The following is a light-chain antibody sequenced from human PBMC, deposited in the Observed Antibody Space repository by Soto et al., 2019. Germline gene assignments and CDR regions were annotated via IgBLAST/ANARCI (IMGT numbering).Light chain of an antibody. CDR3: NSYTSYTTPHVV. CDR2: EVS. J-gene: IGLJ2*01. CDR1: SSDVGDYNY. V-gene: IGLV2-14*01. Sequence: QSVLTQPASVSGSPGQSITISCTGTSSDVGDYNYVSWFQHHPGKAPKLLIYEVSNRPSGVSNRFSGSKSGNTASLTISGLQAEDEADYYCNSYTSYTTPHVVFGGGTKLTVL.